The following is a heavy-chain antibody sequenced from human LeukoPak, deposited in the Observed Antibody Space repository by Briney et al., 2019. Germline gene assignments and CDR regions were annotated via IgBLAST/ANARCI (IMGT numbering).Heavy chain of an antibody. CDR2: ISSSSSYI. Sequence: GSLRLSCAASGFTFSSYSMNWVRQAPGKGLEWVSSISSSSSYIYYADSVKGRFTISRDNAKNSLYLQMNSLRAEDTAVYYCARDPKGDSSGYYYDYWGQGTLVTVSS. CDR3: ARDPKGDSSGYYYDY. D-gene: IGHD3-22*01. V-gene: IGHV3-21*01. J-gene: IGHJ4*02. CDR1: GFTFSSYS.